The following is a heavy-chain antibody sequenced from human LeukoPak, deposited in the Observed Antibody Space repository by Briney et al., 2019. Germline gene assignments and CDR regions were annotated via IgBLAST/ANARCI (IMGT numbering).Heavy chain of an antibody. CDR2: ISYDGGDK. Sequence: GGSLRLSCAASGFTFSSYGIHWVRQAPGKGLEWVAAISYDGGDKYYADSVKGRFTISRDNSKNTLYLQMNSLRAEDTAVYYCAKDRDGDCFDYWGQGTLVTVSS. D-gene: IGHD4-17*01. CDR3: AKDRDGDCFDY. CDR1: GFTFSSYG. V-gene: IGHV3-30*18. J-gene: IGHJ4*02.